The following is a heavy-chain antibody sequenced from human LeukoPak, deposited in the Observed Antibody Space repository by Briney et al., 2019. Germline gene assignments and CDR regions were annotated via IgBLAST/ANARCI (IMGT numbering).Heavy chain of an antibody. J-gene: IGHJ3*02. V-gene: IGHV3-21*01. CDR1: GFSYSNCS. CDR3: AGDYEGNLAFVI. CDR2: ISSSSTYI. Sequence: PGGSLRLSCAASGFSYSNCSMNWVRQAPGKGLEWVSSISSSSTYIYYADSLEGRFTISRDNVRNSLYLQMNSLRAEDTAVYYCAGDYEGNLAFVIWRQGTMVTVSS. D-gene: IGHD4-23*01.